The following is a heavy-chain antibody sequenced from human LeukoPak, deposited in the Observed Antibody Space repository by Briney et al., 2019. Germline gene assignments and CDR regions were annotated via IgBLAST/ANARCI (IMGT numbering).Heavy chain of an antibody. V-gene: IGHV1-8*03. J-gene: IGHJ4*02. CDR1: GYTFTSYD. CDR2: MNPNSGNT. CDR3: ARAAVGATDY. Sequence: ASVKVSCKASGYTFTSYDINWARQATGQGLEWMGWMNPNSGNTGYAQKFQGRVTITRNTSISTAYMELSSLRSEETAVYYCARAAVGATDYWGQGTLVTVSS. D-gene: IGHD1-26*01.